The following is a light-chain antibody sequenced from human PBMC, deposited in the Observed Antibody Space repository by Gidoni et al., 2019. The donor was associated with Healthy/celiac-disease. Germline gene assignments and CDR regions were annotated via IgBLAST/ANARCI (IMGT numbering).Light chain of an antibody. V-gene: IGKV3-15*01. CDR1: QSVSSN. CDR3: QQYNNWLT. J-gene: IGKJ4*01. CDR2: GAS. Sequence: EIVTTQSPATLSVSPGARATLSCRASQSVSSNLAWYQQKPGQAPRLLIYGASTRATGIPARFSGSGSGTEFTLTISSLQSEDFAVYYCQQYNNWLTFGGGTKVEIK.